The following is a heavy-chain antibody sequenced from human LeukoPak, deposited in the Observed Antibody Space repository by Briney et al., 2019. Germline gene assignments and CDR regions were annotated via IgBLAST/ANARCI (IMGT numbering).Heavy chain of an antibody. V-gene: IGHV4-34*01. Sequence: PSETLSLTCTVSGGSISSYYWSWIRQPPGKGLEWIGEINHSGSTNYNPSLKSRVTISVDTSKNQFSLKLSSVTAADTAVYYCARGGSSSGPPRRYWGQGTLVTVSS. J-gene: IGHJ4*02. CDR2: INHSGST. D-gene: IGHD6-13*01. CDR1: GGSISSYY. CDR3: ARGGSSSGPPRRY.